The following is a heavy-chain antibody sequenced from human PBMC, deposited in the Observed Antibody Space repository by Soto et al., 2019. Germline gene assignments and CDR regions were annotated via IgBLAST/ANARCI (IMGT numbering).Heavy chain of an antibody. CDR2: IDPSDSYT. CDR1: GYSFTSYW. V-gene: IGHV5-10-1*01. CDR3: ERLATVVTPRADY. Sequence: GESLKISCKGSGYSFTSYWISWVRQMPGKGLEWMGRIDPSDSYTNYSPSFQGHVTISADKSISTAYLQWSSLKASDTAMYYCERLATVVTPRADYWGQGTLVTVSS. J-gene: IGHJ4*02. D-gene: IGHD4-17*01.